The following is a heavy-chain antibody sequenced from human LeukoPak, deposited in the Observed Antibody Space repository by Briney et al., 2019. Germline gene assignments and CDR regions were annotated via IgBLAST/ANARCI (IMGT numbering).Heavy chain of an antibody. V-gene: IGHV4-38-2*02. CDR2: IYHSGST. D-gene: IGHD2-2*01. CDR1: GYSISSGYY. CDR3: ARVLPRYYFDY. Sequence: SETLSLTCTVSGYSISSGYYWGWIRQPPGKGLEWIGSIYHSGSTYYNPSLKSRVTISVDTSKNQFSLKLSSVTAADTAVYYCARVLPRYYFDYWGQGTLVTVSS. J-gene: IGHJ4*02.